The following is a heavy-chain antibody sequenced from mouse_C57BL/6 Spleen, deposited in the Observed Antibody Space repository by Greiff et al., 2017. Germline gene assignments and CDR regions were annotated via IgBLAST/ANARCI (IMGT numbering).Heavy chain of an antibody. CDR3: ARKGSYAMDY. CDR2: LWSGGST. CDR1: GFSLTSYG. J-gene: IGHJ4*01. D-gene: IGHD3-1*01. V-gene: IGHV2-2*01. Sequence: VKLMESGPGLVQPSQSLSITCTVPGFSLTSYGVHWVRQSPGKGLEWLGVLWSGGSTDYNAAFISRLSISKDNSKCQVFFKMNSLQADDTAIYYCARKGSYAMDYWGQGTSVTVSS.